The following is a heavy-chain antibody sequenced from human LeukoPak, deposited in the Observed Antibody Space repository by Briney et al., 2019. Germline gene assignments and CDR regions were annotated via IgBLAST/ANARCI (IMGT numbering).Heavy chain of an antibody. J-gene: IGHJ4*02. V-gene: IGHV4-61*01. CDR1: GGSVSSGSYY. CDR2: IYYSGST. Sequence: SETLSLTCTVSGGSVSSGSYYWSWIRQPPGKGLEWIGYIYYSGSTNYNPSLKSRVTISVDTSKNQFSLKLSSVTAADTAVYYWGRERESPLTLDYWGQGTLVTV. CDR3: GRERESPLTLDY.